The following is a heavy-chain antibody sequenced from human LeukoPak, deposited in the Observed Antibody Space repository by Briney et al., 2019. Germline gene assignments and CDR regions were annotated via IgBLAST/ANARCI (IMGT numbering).Heavy chain of an antibody. Sequence: GESLRLSCVTSGFTFSNYWMHWVRQAPGKGLVWVSLIDSDGSYTDFADSVKGRFTISRDNAKSTLYLQMNSLRAEDTAVYYCATEVRESGASSRNAFDIWGQGTVVSVSS. CDR2: IDSDGSYT. CDR3: ATEVRESGASSRNAFDI. V-gene: IGHV3-74*01. CDR1: GFTFSNYW. D-gene: IGHD2-15*01. J-gene: IGHJ3*02.